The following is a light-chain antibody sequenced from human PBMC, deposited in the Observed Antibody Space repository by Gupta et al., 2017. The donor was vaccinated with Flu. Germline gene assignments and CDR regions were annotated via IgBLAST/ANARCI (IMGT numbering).Light chain of an antibody. J-gene: IGLJ2*01. Sequence: QSITISCTGSNSDIGAYNYFYWYQQHPGKALILMIFEVNNRPSGVSTRFSGSKSGNTASLTISELQAEDDAYYYCSSYTGSSTLFGGGTQLTVL. V-gene: IGLV2-14*01. CDR2: EVN. CDR3: SSYTGSSTL. CDR1: NSDIGAYNY.